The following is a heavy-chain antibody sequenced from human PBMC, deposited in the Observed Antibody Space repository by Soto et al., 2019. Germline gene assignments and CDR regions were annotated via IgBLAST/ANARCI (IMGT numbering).Heavy chain of an antibody. J-gene: IGHJ6*02. V-gene: IGHV4-31*03. CDR1: GGSISSGGYY. CDR2: IYYSGST. D-gene: IGHD6-13*01. CDR3: ARDRRIAAAGTGSRYYYGMDV. Sequence: SETLSLTCTVSGGSISSGGYYWSWIRQHPGKGLEWIGYIYYSGSTYYNPSLKSRVTISVDTSKNQFSLKLSSVTAADTAVYYCARDRRIAAAGTGSRYYYGMDVWGQGTTVTVSS.